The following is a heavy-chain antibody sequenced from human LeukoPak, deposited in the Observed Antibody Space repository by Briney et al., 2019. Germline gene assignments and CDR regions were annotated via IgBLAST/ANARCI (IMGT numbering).Heavy chain of an antibody. J-gene: IGHJ3*01. Sequence: PGGSLRLSCAASGFTFSGYSMNWVRQAPGKGLEWVSNISSSSSPIYYADSVKGRFTISRDNAKNSLYLQMNSLRAEDTAVYYCARGLHYYDSSGYYYPDAFDVWGQGTMVTVSS. D-gene: IGHD3-22*01. CDR1: GFTFSGYS. CDR3: ARGLHYYDSSGYYYPDAFDV. CDR2: ISSSSSPI. V-gene: IGHV3-48*01.